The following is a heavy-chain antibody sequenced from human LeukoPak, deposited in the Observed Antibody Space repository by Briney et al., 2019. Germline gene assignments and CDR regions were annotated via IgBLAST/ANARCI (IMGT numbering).Heavy chain of an antibody. CDR2: ITSSSSYI. D-gene: IGHD2-15*01. J-gene: IGHJ4*02. Sequence: PGGSLRLSCAASGFIFNSYTMNWVRQSPGKGLEWVSSITSSSSYIYYADSVQGWFTISRDNSKSTLCLQMNSLRAEDTAVYYCAKQLGYCSDGSCYFPYWGQGTLVTVSS. CDR1: GFIFNSYT. CDR3: AKQLGYCSDGSCYFPY. V-gene: IGHV3-21*04.